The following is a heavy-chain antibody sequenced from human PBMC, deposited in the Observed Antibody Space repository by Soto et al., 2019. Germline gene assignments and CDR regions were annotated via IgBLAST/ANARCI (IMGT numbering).Heavy chain of an antibody. CDR3: AKEGGGDYYDSSGYYYEPHWYFDL. J-gene: IGHJ2*01. Sequence: GGALKRSCAASGFTFSSYGMHWVRQAPGKGLEWVAVISYDGSNKYYADSVKGRFTISRDNSKNTLYLQMNSLRAEDTAVYYCAKEGGGDYYDSSGYYYEPHWYFDLWGRGTLFPVSP. V-gene: IGHV3-30*18. CDR1: GFTFSSYG. D-gene: IGHD3-22*01. CDR2: ISYDGSNK.